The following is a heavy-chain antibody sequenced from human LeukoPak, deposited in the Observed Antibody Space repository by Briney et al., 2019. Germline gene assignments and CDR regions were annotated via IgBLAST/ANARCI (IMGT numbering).Heavy chain of an antibody. D-gene: IGHD3-3*01. CDR2: IKQDGSEK. Sequence: GGSLRLSCAASGFTFSSYWMSWVRQAPGKGLEWVANIKQDGSEKYYVDSVKGRFTISRDNAKNSLYLQMSSLRAEDTAVYYCARSVGLRFLEWLLSTDDAFDIWGQGTMVTVSS. V-gene: IGHV3-7*01. CDR3: ARSVGLRFLEWLLSTDDAFDI. CDR1: GFTFSSYW. J-gene: IGHJ3*02.